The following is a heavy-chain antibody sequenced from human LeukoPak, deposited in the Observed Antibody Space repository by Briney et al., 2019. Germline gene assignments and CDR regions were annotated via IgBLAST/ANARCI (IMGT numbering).Heavy chain of an antibody. CDR2: ISYDGTDA. V-gene: IGHV3-30-3*01. D-gene: IGHD3-16*01. CDR1: GFTLSTYA. J-gene: IGHJ4*02. CDR3: ARIRGGPIDY. Sequence: PGRSLGLSCAASGFTLSTYAMHWVRQAPGKGLEWVAVISYDGTDAYYADSVKGRFTISRDTSKNSLYLQMNSLRAEDTAVFYCARIRGGPIDYWGQGTLVTVSS.